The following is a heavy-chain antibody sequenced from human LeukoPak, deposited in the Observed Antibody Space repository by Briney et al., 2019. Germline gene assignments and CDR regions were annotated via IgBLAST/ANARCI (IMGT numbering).Heavy chain of an antibody. Sequence: PSETLSLTCAVYGGIFNGYYWSWIRQPPGKGLEWIGEINRSGTTNYSPTLKSRVTISVDTSKSQVSLKLTSVTAADTAVFYCARGRFGNPLQLQPRRPFDMWGQGTVVTISS. V-gene: IGHV4-34*01. J-gene: IGHJ3*02. CDR3: ARGRFGNPLQLQPRRPFDM. CDR2: INRSGTT. D-gene: IGHD1-1*01. CDR1: GGIFNGYY.